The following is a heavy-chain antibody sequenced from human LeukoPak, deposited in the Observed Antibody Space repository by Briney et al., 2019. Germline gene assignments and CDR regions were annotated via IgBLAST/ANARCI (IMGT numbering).Heavy chain of an antibody. CDR1: EFTFNKYW. J-gene: IGHJ4*02. CDR3: ASHSTFVGGATESIDF. V-gene: IGHV3-74*01. Sequence: GGSLRLSCTASEFTFNKYWMHWVRQAPGKGLVWASRINSDGSHTDYADSVKGRFTISRDNAKNTLDLQMNSLRADDTAVYYCASHSTFVGGATESIDFWGQGTLVTVSS. D-gene: IGHD1-26*01. CDR2: INSDGSHT.